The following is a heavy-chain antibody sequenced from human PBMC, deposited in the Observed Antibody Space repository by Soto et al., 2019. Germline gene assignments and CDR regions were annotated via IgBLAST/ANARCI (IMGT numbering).Heavy chain of an antibody. D-gene: IGHD3-10*01. Sequence: GESLKISCKGSGYSFTSYWIGWVRQMPGKGLECMGIIYPGDSDTRYSPSFQGQATISADKSISTAYLQWSSLKASDTAMYYCARSRVNYYYQYGMDVWGQGTTVTVSS. CDR3: ARSRVNYYYQYGMDV. V-gene: IGHV5-51*01. J-gene: IGHJ6*02. CDR2: IYPGDSDT. CDR1: GYSFTSYW.